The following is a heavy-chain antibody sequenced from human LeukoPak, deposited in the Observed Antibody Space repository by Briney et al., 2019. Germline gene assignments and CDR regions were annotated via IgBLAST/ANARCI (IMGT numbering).Heavy chain of an antibody. J-gene: IGHJ4*02. Sequence: GASVKVSCKASGYTFTGYYMHWVRQAPGQGLEWMGWMNPNSGNTGYAQKFQGRVTMTRNTSISTAYMELSSLRSEDTAVYYCATAAFDYWGQGTLVTVSS. V-gene: IGHV1-8*02. D-gene: IGHD2-2*01. CDR2: MNPNSGNT. CDR3: ATAAFDY. CDR1: GYTFTGYY.